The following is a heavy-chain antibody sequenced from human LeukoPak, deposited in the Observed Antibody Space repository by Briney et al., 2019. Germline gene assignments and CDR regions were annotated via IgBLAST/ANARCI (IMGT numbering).Heavy chain of an antibody. CDR2: ISGSGGST. J-gene: IGHJ4*02. V-gene: IGHV3-23*01. CDR1: GFTFSSYA. CDR3: ARDTMVRGAMRGSYY. Sequence: HPGGSLRLSCVASGFTFSSYAMSWVRQAPGKGLEWVSAISGSGGSTYYADSVKGRFTISRDNSKNTLYLQMNSLRAEDTAVYYCARDTMVRGAMRGSYYWGQGTLVTVSS. D-gene: IGHD3-10*01.